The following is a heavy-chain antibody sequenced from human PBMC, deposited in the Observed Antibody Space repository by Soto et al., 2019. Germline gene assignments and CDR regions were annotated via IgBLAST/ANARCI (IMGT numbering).Heavy chain of an antibody. CDR1: GFSLSSSAVGVG. J-gene: IGHJ4*02. V-gene: IGHV2-5*02. CDR2: IYWDDDK. Sequence: SGPTLVNPTQTLTLTCTFSGFSLSSSAVGVGVGWIRQPPGKALEWLALIYWDDDKRYSPSLKSRLTITKDTSQNQVVLTMTNMDAVDTATYYCVHWSTGPYGTILFESWGLGTLVTVSS. D-gene: IGHD3-9*01. CDR3: VHWSTGPYGTILFES.